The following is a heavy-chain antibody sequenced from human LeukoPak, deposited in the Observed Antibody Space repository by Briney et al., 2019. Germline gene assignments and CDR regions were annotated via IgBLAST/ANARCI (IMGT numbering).Heavy chain of an antibody. D-gene: IGHD3-22*01. CDR3: ARESFTTIVVINNDAFDI. J-gene: IGHJ3*02. Sequence: DSVKGRFTISRDNAKNSLYLQMNSLRAEDTAVYFCARESFTTIVVINNDAFDIWGQGTMVTVSS. V-gene: IGHV3-7*01.